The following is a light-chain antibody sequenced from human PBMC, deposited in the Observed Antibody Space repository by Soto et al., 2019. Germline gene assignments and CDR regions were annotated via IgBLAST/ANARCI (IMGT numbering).Light chain of an antibody. CDR3: QAYDYSLTAFV. CDR1: NSNLGAGYD. Sequence: QSVLTQPPSVSGAPGQRVTISSTGNNSNLGAGYDVHWYQQLPGAASKLVIFGNRNRPSGVPERFSGSKSGTSASLAITGLQAEDEADYYCQAYDYSLTAFVFGGGTKVTVL. J-gene: IGLJ3*02. V-gene: IGLV1-40*01. CDR2: GNR.